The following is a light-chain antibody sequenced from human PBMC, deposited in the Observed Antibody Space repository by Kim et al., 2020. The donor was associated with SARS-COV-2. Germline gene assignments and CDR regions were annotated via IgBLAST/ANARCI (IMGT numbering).Light chain of an antibody. CDR1: QGISSW. Sequence: DIQMTQSPSTLSASVGDRVTITCRASQGISSWLAWYQQKPGKAPKLLIYDASSLESGVPSRFSGSGSGTEFTLTISSLQPDDFATYYSQQKNSNTITLGQGKRREIK. V-gene: IGKV1-5*01. J-gene: IGKJ5*01. CDR2: DAS. CDR3: QQKNSNTIT.